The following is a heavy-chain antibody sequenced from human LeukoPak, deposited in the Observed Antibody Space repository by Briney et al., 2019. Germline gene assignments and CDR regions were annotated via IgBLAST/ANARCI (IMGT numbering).Heavy chain of an antibody. J-gene: IGHJ4*02. CDR3: ARKGCSSGWNRPDFDY. Sequence: GGSLRLSCAASGFTFSSYSMNWVRQAPGKGLEWVSSISSSRSYIYYADSVKGRFTISRDNAKNSLYLQMNSLRAEDTAVYYCARKGCSSGWNRPDFDYWGQGTLVTVSS. CDR2: ISSSRSYI. D-gene: IGHD6-19*01. V-gene: IGHV3-21*01. CDR1: GFTFSSYS.